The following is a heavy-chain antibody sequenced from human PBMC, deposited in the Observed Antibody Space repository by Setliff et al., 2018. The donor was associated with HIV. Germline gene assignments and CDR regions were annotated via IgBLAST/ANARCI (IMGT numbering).Heavy chain of an antibody. D-gene: IGHD3-3*01. J-gene: IGHJ4*02. CDR3: ARGGGFWSGQLDF. Sequence: LSLTCAVYNGSFSGYYWTWIRQPPGKGLEWIGEINHSGISNFNPSLKSRVTIPIDTPRNQFSLKLSSVTAADTAVYYCARGGGFWSGQLDFWGQGTLVTVSS. V-gene: IGHV4-34*01. CDR1: NGSFSGYY. CDR2: INHSGIS.